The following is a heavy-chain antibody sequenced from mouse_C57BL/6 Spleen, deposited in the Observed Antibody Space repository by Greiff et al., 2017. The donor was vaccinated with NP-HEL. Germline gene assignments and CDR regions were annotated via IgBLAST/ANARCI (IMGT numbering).Heavy chain of an antibody. CDR1: GFTFSSYA. CDR3: TVYYDYDAFFAY. J-gene: IGHJ3*01. V-gene: IGHV5-9-1*02. CDR2: ISSGGDYI. Sequence: EVQGVESGEGLVKPGGSLKLSCAASGFTFSSYAMSWVRQTPEKRLEWVAYISSGGDYIYYADTVKGRFTISRDNARNTLYLQMSSLKSEDTAMYYCTVYYDYDAFFAYWGQGTLVTVSA. D-gene: IGHD2-4*01.